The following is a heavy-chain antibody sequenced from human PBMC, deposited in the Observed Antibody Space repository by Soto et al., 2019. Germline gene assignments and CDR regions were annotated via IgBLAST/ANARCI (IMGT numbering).Heavy chain of an antibody. CDR1: GGSFSGYY. V-gene: IGHV4-34*01. CDR3: ARLPQGYSYGYYYYYGMDV. CDR2: INHSGST. D-gene: IGHD5-18*01. Sequence: ASETLSLTCAVYGGSFSGYYWSWIRQPPGKGLEWIGEINHSGSTNYNPSLKSRVTISVDTSKNQFSLKLSSVTAADTAVYYCARLPQGYSYGYYYYYGMDVWGQGTTVTVSS. J-gene: IGHJ6*02.